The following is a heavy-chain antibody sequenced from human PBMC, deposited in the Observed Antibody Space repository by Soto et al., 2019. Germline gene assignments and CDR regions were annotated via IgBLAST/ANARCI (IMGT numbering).Heavy chain of an antibody. D-gene: IGHD3-3*01. V-gene: IGHV1-2*02. Sequence: QLHLVQSGAVVKKPGASVTVSCSASGYPVTAYYMHWVRQAPGRGLEWMGGINPATGAAKYTQTFPGRATMTRDTSTGTVFMELSGLTSEDTAVFYCARGGGVGVAGSAAFDMWGQGTLVTVSS. CDR2: INPATGAA. J-gene: IGHJ3*02. CDR3: ARGGGVGVAGSAAFDM. CDR1: GYPVTAYY.